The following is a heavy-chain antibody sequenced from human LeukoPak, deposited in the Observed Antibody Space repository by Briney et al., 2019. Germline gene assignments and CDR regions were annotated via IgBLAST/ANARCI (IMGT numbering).Heavy chain of an antibody. V-gene: IGHV1-69*13. CDR3: ASAPGPHDAFDI. CDR1: GGTFSSYA. J-gene: IGHJ3*02. Sequence: ASVKVSCKASGGTFSSYAISWVRQAPGQGLEWMGGIIPIFGTANYAQKFQGRVTITADESTSTAYMELSSLRSEDTAVYYCASAPGPHDAFDIWGQGTMVTVSS. CDR2: IIPIFGTA.